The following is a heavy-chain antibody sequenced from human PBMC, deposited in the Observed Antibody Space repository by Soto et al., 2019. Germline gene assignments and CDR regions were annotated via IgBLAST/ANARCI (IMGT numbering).Heavy chain of an antibody. CDR3: TRTSDWFDP. J-gene: IGHJ5*02. CDR2: ISAYNANT. Sequence: QVQLVHSGDEVKKPGASVKVSCRASGYSFNNYGIAWVRQAPGQGLEWMGWISAYNANTNYAQKFQARVTMTTDTSTSTAYMELRSLTSDDTAVYYCTRTSDWFDPWGQGPLVTVSS. V-gene: IGHV1-18*01. CDR1: GYSFNNYG. D-gene: IGHD2-8*01.